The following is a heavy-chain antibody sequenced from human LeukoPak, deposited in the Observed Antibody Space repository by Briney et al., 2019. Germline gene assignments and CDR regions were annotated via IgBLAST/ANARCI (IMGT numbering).Heavy chain of an antibody. CDR3: ARVSGLTMVRGVISQVFDY. Sequence: PGGSQRLSCAASGFTFSSYSMNWVRQAPGKGLEWVSYISSSSSTIYYADSVKGRFTISRDNAKNSLYLQMNSLRAEDTAVYYCARVSGLTMVRGVISQVFDYWGQGTLVTVSS. D-gene: IGHD3-10*01. V-gene: IGHV3-48*01. CDR2: ISSSSSTI. CDR1: GFTFSSYS. J-gene: IGHJ4*02.